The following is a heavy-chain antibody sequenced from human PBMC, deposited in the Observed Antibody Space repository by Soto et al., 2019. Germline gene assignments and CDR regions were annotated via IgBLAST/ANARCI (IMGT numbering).Heavy chain of an antibody. CDR3: ARRALRVLIYCWSGYGMVV. V-gene: IGHV4-39*01. D-gene: IGHD3-3*01. J-gene: IGHJ6*02. CDR1: GGSISSSSYY. CDR2: IYYSGST. Sequence: PSETRSLTCTVSGGSISSSSYYWGWIRQPPGKGLEWIGSIYYSGSTYYNPSLKSRVTISVDTSKNQFSLKLSSVTAADTAVYYCARRALRVLIYCWSGYGMVVWCQRTTVSV.